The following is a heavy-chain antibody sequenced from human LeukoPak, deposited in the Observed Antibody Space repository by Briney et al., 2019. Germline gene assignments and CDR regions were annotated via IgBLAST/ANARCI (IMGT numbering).Heavy chain of an antibody. CDR1: GFTFSTYA. J-gene: IGHJ4*02. CDR2: ISSNGGST. V-gene: IGHV3-64*01. D-gene: IGHD5-12*01. Sequence: PGGSLRLSCAASGFTFSTYAMQWVRQAPGKGREYVSDISSNGGSTYYANSVKGRFTISRDNSKKTLYLQMGSLRPEDMAVYYCARVGYSGYDGFDYWGQGTLVTVSS. CDR3: ARVGYSGYDGFDY.